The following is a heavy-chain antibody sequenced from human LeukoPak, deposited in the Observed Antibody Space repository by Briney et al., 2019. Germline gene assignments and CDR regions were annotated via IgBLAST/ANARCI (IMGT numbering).Heavy chain of an antibody. D-gene: IGHD4-17*01. CDR3: ARHWYGDYVYGLDV. Sequence: SETLSLTCTVSGDSITNYYWIWVRQPPGKGLEWIGYIYYSGSTDYNPSLKSRVTISVDTSKNQFSLKLSSVTAADTAVYYCARHWYGDYVYGLDVWGQGTTVTVSS. J-gene: IGHJ6*02. CDR2: IYYSGST. CDR1: GDSITNYY. V-gene: IGHV4-59*08.